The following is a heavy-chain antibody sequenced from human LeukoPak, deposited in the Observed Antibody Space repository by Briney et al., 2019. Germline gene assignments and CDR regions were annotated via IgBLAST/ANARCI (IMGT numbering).Heavy chain of an antibody. J-gene: IGHJ4*02. Sequence: GGSLRLSCAASGFTFSTYHMTWVRQAPGKGLVWVSRIKSDGSTTTYADSVKGRFTISRDNAKNTLYLQMNSLRAEDTAVYYCARVVDTHFDYWGQGTLVTVSS. CDR2: IKSDGSTT. CDR3: ARVVDTHFDY. V-gene: IGHV3-74*01. CDR1: GFTFSTYH. D-gene: IGHD5-18*01.